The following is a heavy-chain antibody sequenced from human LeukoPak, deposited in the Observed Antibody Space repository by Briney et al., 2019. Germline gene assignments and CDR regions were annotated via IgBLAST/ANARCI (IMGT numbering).Heavy chain of an antibody. CDR1: GYTFTGYY. CDR3: AVMVRGVIPFDY. Sequence: ASVKISCKASGYTFTGYYMHWVRQAPGQGLEWMGWINPNSGGTNYAQKFQGRVTMTRDTSISTAYMELSRLRSDDTAVYYCAVMVRGVIPFDYWGQGTLVTVSS. D-gene: IGHD3-10*01. J-gene: IGHJ4*02. V-gene: IGHV1-2*02. CDR2: INPNSGGT.